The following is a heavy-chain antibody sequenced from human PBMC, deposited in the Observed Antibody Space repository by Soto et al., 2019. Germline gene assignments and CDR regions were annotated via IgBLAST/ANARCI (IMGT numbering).Heavy chain of an antibody. CDR3: VILNSDYSGGAKTNWFDP. CDR1: GYPSDNYV. D-gene: IGHD1-7*01. CDR2: ISWNSDNM. V-gene: IGHV3-9*02. J-gene: IGHJ5*02. Sequence: PSGSLRLCCAASGYPSDNYVMHWVRQVQGKDLEWVSGISWNSDNMVYADSVKGRFTISRDNAKNSLYLQMNSLRTEDTALYYCVILNSDYSGGAKTNWFDPCGQGHVVTRSS.